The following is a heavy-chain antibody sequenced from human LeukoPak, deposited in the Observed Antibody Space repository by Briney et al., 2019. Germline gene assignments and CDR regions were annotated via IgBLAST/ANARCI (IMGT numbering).Heavy chain of an antibody. CDR1: GFTFRKHG. Sequence: GGSLRLSCAASGFTFRKHGMHWVRQAPGKGLEWVAVILNDGSKVWYTDSVKGRFTISRDNSRNTLYLQMNSLSDEDTAVYYCVRADEYDDNGLDVWGQGTTVTVFS. J-gene: IGHJ3*01. V-gene: IGHV3-30*12. D-gene: IGHD4/OR15-4a*01. CDR3: VRADEYDDNGLDV. CDR2: ILNDGSKV.